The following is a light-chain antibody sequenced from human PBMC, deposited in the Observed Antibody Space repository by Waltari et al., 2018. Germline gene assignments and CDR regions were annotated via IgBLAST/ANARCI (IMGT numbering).Light chain of an antibody. V-gene: IGLV2-14*03. J-gene: IGLJ2*01. CDR1: SRNVGGYNN. CDR3: SSYTSSSTLGVV. CDR2: DVS. Sequence: QSALPQPASVSGSPGRSTTIPCTGTSRNVGGYNNVPGSQQHPGKAPKLMIYDVSNRPSGVSNRFSGSKSGNTASLTISGLQAEDEADYYCSSYTSSSTLGVVFGGGTKLTVL.